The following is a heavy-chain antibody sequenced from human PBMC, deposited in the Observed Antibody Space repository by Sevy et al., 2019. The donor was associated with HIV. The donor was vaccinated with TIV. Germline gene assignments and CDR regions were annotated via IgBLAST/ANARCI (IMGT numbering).Heavy chain of an antibody. CDR2: ISYDGSNK. D-gene: IGHD3-10*01. CDR1: GFTFSSYG. Sequence: GGSLRLSCAASGFTFSSYGMHWVRQAPGKGLEWVAVISYDGSNKYYADSVKGRFTISRDNSKNTLYLQMNSLRAEDTAGYYCAKDYHYYGSGSYLNYYYYYGMDVWGQGTTVTVSS. J-gene: IGHJ6*02. V-gene: IGHV3-30*18. CDR3: AKDYHYYGSGSYLNYYYYYGMDV.